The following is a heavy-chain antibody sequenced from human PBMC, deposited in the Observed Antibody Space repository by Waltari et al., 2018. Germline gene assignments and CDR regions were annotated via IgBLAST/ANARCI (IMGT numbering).Heavy chain of an antibody. J-gene: IGHJ4*02. CDR2: IRGRGGST. V-gene: IGHV3-23*01. Sequence: EVQLLESGGGLVQPGGSLRLSCAASGFTFSSYAMSWVRQAPGKGREGFSAIRGRGGSTYSGDYVKGRFTISRDNSKNTLYLQMNSLRAEDTAVYYCANGVAAPDYWGQGTLVTVSS. CDR3: ANGVAAPDY. CDR1: GFTFSSYA. D-gene: IGHD6-13*01.